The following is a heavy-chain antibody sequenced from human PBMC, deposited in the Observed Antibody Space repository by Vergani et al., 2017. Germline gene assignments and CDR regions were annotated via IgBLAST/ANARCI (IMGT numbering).Heavy chain of an antibody. CDR1: GFTFDDYA. CDR2: ISWNSGSI. D-gene: IGHD1-26*01. J-gene: IGHJ4*02. V-gene: IGHV3-9*01. Sequence: EVQLVESGGGLVQPGRSLRLSCAASGFTFDDYAMHWVRQAPGKGLEWVSGISWNSGSIGYADSVKGRFTISRDNAKNSLYLQMNSLRAEDTALYYCAKDNRGATSHXYDYWGQGTLVTVSS. CDR3: AKDNRGATSHXYDY.